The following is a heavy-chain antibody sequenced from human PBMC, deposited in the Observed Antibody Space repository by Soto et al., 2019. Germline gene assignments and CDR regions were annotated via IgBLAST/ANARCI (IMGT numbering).Heavy chain of an antibody. CDR2: MNPNSGNT. CDR1: GYTFTSYD. CDR3: ARGASNYDFWSGYYGSRYYFDY. D-gene: IGHD3-3*01. Sequence: ASVKVSCKASGYTFTSYDMNWVRQASGQGLEWMGWMNPNSGNTGYAQKFQGRVTMTRNTSISTAYMELSSLRSEDTAVYYCARGASNYDFWSGYYGSRYYFDYWGQGTLVTVSS. J-gene: IGHJ4*02. V-gene: IGHV1-8*01.